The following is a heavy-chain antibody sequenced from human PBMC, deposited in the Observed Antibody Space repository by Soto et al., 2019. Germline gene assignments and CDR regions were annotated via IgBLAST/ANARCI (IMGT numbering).Heavy chain of an antibody. CDR3: ASAVAVAGPHAFDI. Sequence: SETLSLTCTVSGGSIISSSYYWGWIRQPPGKGLEWIGSIYYSGSTYYNPSLKSRVTISVDTPKNQFSLKLSSVTAADTAVYYCASAVAVAGPHAFDIWGQGTMVTVSS. CDR1: GGSIISSSYY. V-gene: IGHV4-39*01. D-gene: IGHD6-19*01. J-gene: IGHJ3*02. CDR2: IYYSGST.